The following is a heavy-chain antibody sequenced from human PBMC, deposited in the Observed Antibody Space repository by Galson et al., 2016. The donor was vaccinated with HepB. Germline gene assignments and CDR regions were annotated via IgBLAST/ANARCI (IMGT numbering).Heavy chain of an antibody. Sequence: QSGAEVKKPGNSLKISCKASGYNFSKYWIDWVRQMPGKSLEWMGIIYPGDSDTRYSPSFQGQVTISADKSTTTVYLHWSRLMASDTAMYYCATLVAWGQGTLVTASS. V-gene: IGHV5-51*01. CDR1: GYNFSKYW. CDR3: ATLVA. J-gene: IGHJ4*02. CDR2: IYPGDSDT. D-gene: IGHD5-12*01.